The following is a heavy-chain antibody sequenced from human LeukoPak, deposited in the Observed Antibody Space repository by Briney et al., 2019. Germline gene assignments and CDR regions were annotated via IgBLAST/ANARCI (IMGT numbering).Heavy chain of an antibody. Sequence: PSQTLSLTCAISGDSVSRNTAGWSWIRQSPSRGLEWLGRTYYRSKWYSDFAPSVRNRITINPDTSKNQFSLQLNSVTPEDTAVYYCAGLSGGFYDTNDYAWGQGTLVTVSS. CDR2: TYYRSKWYS. CDR3: AGLSGGFYDTNDYA. V-gene: IGHV6-1*01. J-gene: IGHJ5*02. D-gene: IGHD3-22*01. CDR1: GDSVSRNTAG.